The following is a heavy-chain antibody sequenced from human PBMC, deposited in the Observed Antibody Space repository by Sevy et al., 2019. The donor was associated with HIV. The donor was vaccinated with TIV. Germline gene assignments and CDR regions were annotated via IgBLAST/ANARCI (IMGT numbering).Heavy chain of an antibody. J-gene: IGHJ6*02. D-gene: IGHD6-19*01. CDR2: IYYSGST. CDR3: ARDVGGYSGGWYPPGYYYYGIDV. Sequence: SETLSLTCTVSGGSVSSGSYYWSWIRQPPGKGLEWIGYIYYSGSTNYNPSLKSRVTISVDTSRNQSSLKLSSVTAADTAVDYCARDVGGYSGGWYPPGYYYYGIDVWGQGTTVTVSS. V-gene: IGHV4-61*01. CDR1: GGSVSSGSYY.